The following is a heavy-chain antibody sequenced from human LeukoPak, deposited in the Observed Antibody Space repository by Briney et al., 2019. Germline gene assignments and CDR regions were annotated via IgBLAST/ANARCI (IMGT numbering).Heavy chain of an antibody. J-gene: IGHJ4*02. D-gene: IGHD3-10*01. V-gene: IGHV3-23*01. Sequence: GGSLRLSCAASGFTFSSYAMSWVRQAPGKGLEWASGISGSGGSTYYADSVKGRFTIPRDNSKNTLYLQMNSPRAEDTAAYYCAKGGMVRGEYDYWGQGTLVTVSS. CDR2: ISGSGGST. CDR1: GFTFSSYA. CDR3: AKGGMVRGEYDY.